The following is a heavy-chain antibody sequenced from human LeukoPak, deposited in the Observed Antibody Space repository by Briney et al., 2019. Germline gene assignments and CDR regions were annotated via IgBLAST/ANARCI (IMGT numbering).Heavy chain of an antibody. J-gene: IGHJ4*02. Sequence: GASVKVSCKTSGYTFTHYAMNWVRQAPGQGLQWMGWINTNTGIPTYARAFRGRFVFSMDTPVGAAYLQIDSLMPEDTAVYYCARGGYCTSATCNFFDFWGQGPPVTVSS. CDR1: GYTFTHYA. CDR3: ARGGYCTSATCNFFDF. V-gene: IGHV7-4-1*01. CDR2: INTNTGIP. D-gene: IGHD2-8*01.